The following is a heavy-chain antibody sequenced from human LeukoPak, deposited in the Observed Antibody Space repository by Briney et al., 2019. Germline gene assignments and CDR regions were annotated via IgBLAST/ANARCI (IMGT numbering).Heavy chain of an antibody. J-gene: IGHJ4*02. CDR2: ISSSSSYI. D-gene: IGHD6-13*01. CDR3: ARDGPGIAAAENQIDY. V-gene: IGHV3-21*01. Sequence: SEGSLRLSCAASGFTFSSYPVSWVRQAPGKGLEWVSSISSSSSYICYADSVKGRFTISRDNAKNSLYLQMNSLRAEDTAVYYCARDGPGIAAAENQIDYWGQGTLVTVSS. CDR1: GFTFSSYP.